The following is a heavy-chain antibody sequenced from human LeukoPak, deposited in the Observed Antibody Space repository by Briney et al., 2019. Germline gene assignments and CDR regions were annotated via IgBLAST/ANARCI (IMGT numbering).Heavy chain of an antibody. J-gene: IGHJ5*02. D-gene: IGHD4-11*01. Sequence: ASVKVSCKASGYTFTSYDINWVRQAPGQGLEWMGWINPNSGGTNYAQKFQGRVTMTRDTSISTAYMELSRLRSDDTAVYYCARGSSTVTVLWPTLNWFDPWGQGTLVTVSS. V-gene: IGHV1-2*02. CDR2: INPNSGGT. CDR1: GYTFTSYD. CDR3: ARGSSTVTVLWPTLNWFDP.